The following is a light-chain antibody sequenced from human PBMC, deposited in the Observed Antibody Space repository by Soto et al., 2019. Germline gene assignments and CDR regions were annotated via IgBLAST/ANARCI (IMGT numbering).Light chain of an antibody. Sequence: DIQMTQSPSSLSASVGDTVTVTCRASQSVVTYLNWYQQKPGKAPELLIYGASSLQSGGPSRFSGSGSRSDFTLTIKGLQPEDFATYYCQQSYRSPYTFGQGTKVDIK. CDR1: QSVVTY. V-gene: IGKV1-39*01. CDR3: QQSYRSPYT. CDR2: GAS. J-gene: IGKJ2*01.